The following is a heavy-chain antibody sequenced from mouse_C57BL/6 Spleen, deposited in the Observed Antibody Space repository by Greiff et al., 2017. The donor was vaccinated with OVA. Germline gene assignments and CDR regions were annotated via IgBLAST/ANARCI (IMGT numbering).Heavy chain of an antibody. CDR1: GYTFTDYY. Sequence: LVEPGASVKISCKASGYTFTDYYINWVKQRPGQGLEWIGWIYPGSGNTKYNEKFKGKATLTVDTSTSTAYMQLSSLTSEDSAVYFWARGNWGYGYGFDYWGQGTTLTVSS. J-gene: IGHJ2*01. CDR3: ARGNWGYGYGFDY. D-gene: IGHD2-2*01. V-gene: IGHV1-84*01. CDR2: IYPGSGNT.